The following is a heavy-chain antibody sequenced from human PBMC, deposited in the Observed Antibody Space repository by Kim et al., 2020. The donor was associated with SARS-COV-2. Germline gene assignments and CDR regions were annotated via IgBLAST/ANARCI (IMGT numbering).Heavy chain of an antibody. CDR3: ARGRLMYY. V-gene: IGHV4-34*01. CDR2: INHSGST. D-gene: IGHD6-25*01. Sequence: SETLSLTCAVYGGSFSGYYWSWIHQPPGKGLEWIGEINHSGSTNYNPSLKSRVTISVDTSKNQFSLKLSSVTAADTAVYYCARGRLMYYWGQGTLVTVSS. J-gene: IGHJ4*02. CDR1: GGSFSGYY.